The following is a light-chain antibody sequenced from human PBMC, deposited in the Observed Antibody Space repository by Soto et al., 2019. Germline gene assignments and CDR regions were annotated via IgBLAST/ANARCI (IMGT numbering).Light chain of an antibody. CDR2: AAS. V-gene: IGKV1-39*01. J-gene: IGKJ3*01. Sequence: DIQMTQSPSSLSASVGDRVTITCRASQSISSYLNWYQQKPGKAPKLLIYAASSLQSGVPSRFSGSGSETDFTLTISSLQPDDFATYYCQQSYSTLLTFGPGTKVDIK. CDR3: QQSYSTLLT. CDR1: QSISSY.